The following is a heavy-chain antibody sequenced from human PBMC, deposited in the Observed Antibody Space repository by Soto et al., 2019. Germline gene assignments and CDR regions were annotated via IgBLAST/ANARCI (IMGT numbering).Heavy chain of an antibody. V-gene: IGHV1-69*12. D-gene: IGHD5-18*01. CDR1: GGTFSSYA. J-gene: IGHJ3*02. CDR2: IIPIFGTA. CDR3: ARDTAIGDAFDI. Sequence: QVQLVQSGAEVKKPGSSVKVSCKASGGTFSSYAISWVRQAPGQELEWMGGIIPIFGTANYAQKFQGRVTITADESTSTAYMELSSLRSEDTAVCYCARDTAIGDAFDIWGQATMVTVSS.